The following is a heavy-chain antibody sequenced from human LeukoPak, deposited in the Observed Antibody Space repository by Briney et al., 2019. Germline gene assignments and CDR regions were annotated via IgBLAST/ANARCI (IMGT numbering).Heavy chain of an antibody. Sequence: GGSLRLSCAASGFTFSSYSMNWVRQAPGKGLEWVSSISSSSSYIYYADSVKGRFTISRDNAKNSLYLQMNSLRAEDTAVYYCARAGYSYGYVDYYYYYYMDVWGKGTTVTVSS. CDR2: ISSSSSYI. D-gene: IGHD5-18*01. CDR3: ARAGYSYGYVDYYYYYYMDV. V-gene: IGHV3-21*01. J-gene: IGHJ6*03. CDR1: GFTFSSYS.